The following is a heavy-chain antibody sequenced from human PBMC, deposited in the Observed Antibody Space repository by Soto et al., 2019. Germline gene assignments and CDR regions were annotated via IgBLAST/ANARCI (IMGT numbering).Heavy chain of an antibody. CDR3: ARNREFEY. V-gene: IGHV4-30-2*01. Sequence: PSETLSLTCGVSGGSLSGATYSLNWIRQPPGKGLEWIGYIFPSGTTYYNPSLKRRVTISIDVSKNQFSLSLRSLTAADTAVYYCARNREFEYWNQGTMVALSS. J-gene: IGHJ4*02. CDR1: GGSLSGATYS. CDR2: IFPSGTT.